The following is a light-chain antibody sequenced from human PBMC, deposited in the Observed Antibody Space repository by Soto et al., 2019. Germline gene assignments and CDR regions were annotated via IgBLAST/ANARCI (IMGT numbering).Light chain of an antibody. CDR3: AAWDDSLSGWV. J-gene: IGLJ3*02. CDR1: RSNIGSNT. V-gene: IGLV1-44*01. Sequence: QSVLTQPPSASGTPGQRVTISCSGSRSNIGSNTVNWYQQLPGTAPKLLIYTDNRRPSGVPDRFSGSKSGTSASLAISGLQSEDEADYYCAAWDDSLSGWVFGGGTKVTVL. CDR2: TDN.